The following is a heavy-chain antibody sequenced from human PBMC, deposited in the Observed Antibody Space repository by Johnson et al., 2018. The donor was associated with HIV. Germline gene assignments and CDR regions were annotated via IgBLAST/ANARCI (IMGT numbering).Heavy chain of an antibody. V-gene: IGHV3-9*01. Sequence: VQLVESGGCLVQPGRSLRLSCAASGFTFDDYAMHWVRPAPGKGLEWVSGISWNSGCIGYADSVKGRFTISRDNAKNSLYLQMNSLRAEDTALYYCAKVYYDSSGYGAFDIWGQGTMVTVSS. J-gene: IGHJ3*02. D-gene: IGHD3-22*01. CDR2: ISWNSGCI. CDR3: AKVYYDSSGYGAFDI. CDR1: GFTFDDYA.